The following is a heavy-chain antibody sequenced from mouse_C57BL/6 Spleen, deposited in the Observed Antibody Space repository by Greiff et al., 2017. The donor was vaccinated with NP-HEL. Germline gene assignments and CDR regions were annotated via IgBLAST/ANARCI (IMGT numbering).Heavy chain of an antibody. V-gene: IGHV1-55*01. CDR2: IYPGSGST. CDR3: ARWGLREDYAMDY. D-gene: IGHD2-4*01. CDR1: GYTFTSYW. Sequence: QVQLQQPGAELVKPGASVKMSCKASGYTFTSYWITWVKQRPGQGLEWIGDIYPGSGSTNYNEKFKSKATLTVDTSSSTAYMQLSSLTSEDSAVYYCARWGLREDYAMDYWGQGTSVTVSS. J-gene: IGHJ4*01.